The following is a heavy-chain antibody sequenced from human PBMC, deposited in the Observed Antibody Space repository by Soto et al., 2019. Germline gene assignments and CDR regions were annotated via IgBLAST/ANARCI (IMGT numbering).Heavy chain of an antibody. V-gene: IGHV3-23*01. CDR2: ISGSGGST. CDR3: AKDFIEDTAMPSDY. D-gene: IGHD5-18*01. J-gene: IGHJ4*02. CDR1: GFTFSSYA. Sequence: GGSLRLSCAASGFTFSSYAMSWVRQAPGKGLEWVSAISGSGGSTYYADSVKGRFTISRDNSKNTLYLQMNSLRAEDTAVYYCAKDFIEDTAMPSDYWGQGTLVTVSS.